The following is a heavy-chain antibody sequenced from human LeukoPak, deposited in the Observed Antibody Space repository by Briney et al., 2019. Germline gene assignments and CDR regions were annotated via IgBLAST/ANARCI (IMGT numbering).Heavy chain of an antibody. V-gene: IGHV3-15*01. Sequence: GGSLRLSCAASGFTFSNAWMSWVRQAPGKGLEWVGRIKSKTDGGTTDYAAPVKGRFTISRDDSKNTLFLQMNSLKTEDTAVYYCTLPWGSGSYYDYWGQGTLVTVSS. J-gene: IGHJ4*02. CDR1: GFTFSNAW. CDR2: IKSKTDGGTT. D-gene: IGHD3-10*01. CDR3: TLPWGSGSYYDY.